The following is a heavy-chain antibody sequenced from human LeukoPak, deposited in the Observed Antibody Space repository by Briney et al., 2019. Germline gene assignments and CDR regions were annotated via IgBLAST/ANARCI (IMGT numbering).Heavy chain of an antibody. CDR2: INHSGST. CDR3: ARHRRELHFDY. CDR1: GGSISSYY. D-gene: IGHD1-26*01. Sequence: SETLSLTCTVSGGSISSYYWSWIRQPPGKGLEWIGEINHSGSTNYNPSLKSRVTISVDTSKNQFFLKLSSVTAADTAVYYCARHRRELHFDYWGQGTLVTVSS. J-gene: IGHJ4*02. V-gene: IGHV4-34*01.